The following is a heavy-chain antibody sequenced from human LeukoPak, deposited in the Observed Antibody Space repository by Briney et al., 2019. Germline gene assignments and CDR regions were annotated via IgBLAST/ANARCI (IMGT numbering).Heavy chain of an antibody. J-gene: IGHJ3*02. CDR2: ISASGGST. CDR1: GLTFSRYA. D-gene: IGHD1-14*01. Sequence: RPGGSLRLSCAASGLTFSRYAMSWVRQAPGKGLEWVSAISASGGSTYYADSVKGRFTISRDNSKNTLYLQMNSLRAEDTAVYYCAKDPIMLGNRANDAFDIWGQGTMVTVSS. V-gene: IGHV3-23*01. CDR3: AKDPIMLGNRANDAFDI.